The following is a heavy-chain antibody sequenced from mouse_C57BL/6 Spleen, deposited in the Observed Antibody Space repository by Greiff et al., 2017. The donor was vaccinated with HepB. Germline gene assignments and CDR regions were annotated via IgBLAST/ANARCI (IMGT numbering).Heavy chain of an antibody. CDR3: TREGATVVATHFDY. J-gene: IGHJ2*01. V-gene: IGHV1-15*01. CDR1: GYTFTDYE. Sequence: QVQLKESGAELVRPGASVTLSCKASGYTFTDYEMHWVKQTPVHGLEWIGAIDPETGGTAYNQKFKGKAILTADKSSSTAYMELRSLTSEDSAVYYCTREGATVVATHFDYWGQGTTLTVSS. CDR2: IDPETGGT. D-gene: IGHD1-1*01.